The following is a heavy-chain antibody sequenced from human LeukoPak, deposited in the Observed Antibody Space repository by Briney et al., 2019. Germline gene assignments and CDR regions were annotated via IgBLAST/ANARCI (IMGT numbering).Heavy chain of an antibody. CDR3: AKQSCSSTSCPIDY. CDR1: GLAFSSYA. V-gene: IGHV3-23*01. D-gene: IGHD2-2*01. Sequence: GGSLRLSCAASGLAFSSYAMSWVRQAPGKGLEWVSAISGSGGSTYYADSVKGRFTISRDNSKNTLYLPMNSLRAEDTAVYYCAKQSCSSTSCPIDYWGQGTLVTVSS. CDR2: ISGSGGST. J-gene: IGHJ4*02.